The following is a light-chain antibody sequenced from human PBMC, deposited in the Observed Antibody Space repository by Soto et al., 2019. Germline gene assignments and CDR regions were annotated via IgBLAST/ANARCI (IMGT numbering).Light chain of an antibody. J-gene: IGLJ2*01. CDR1: SGHSTYA. CDR3: QTWGTAIHDVV. CDR2: LNSDGSH. Sequence: QSVLTQSPSASASLGASVKLTCTLSSGHSTYAIACHQQQPEQGPRYLMKLNSDGSHNKGDGIPDRFSGSSSGAERHLTISSLQSEDEADYYCQTWGTAIHDVVFGGGTKLTVL. V-gene: IGLV4-69*01.